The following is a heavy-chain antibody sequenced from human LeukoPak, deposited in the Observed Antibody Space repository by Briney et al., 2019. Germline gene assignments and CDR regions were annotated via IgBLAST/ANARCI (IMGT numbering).Heavy chain of an antibody. V-gene: IGHV4-39*01. D-gene: IGHD3-10*01. CDR1: GGSISSSSYY. CDR2: IYYSGST. CDR3: ARQAQGSGSYFDY. Sequence: SETLSLTCTVSGGSISSSSYYWGWIRQPPGKGLEWIGSIYYSGSTYYNPSLKSRVTISVDTSKNQFSLKLSSVTAADTAVYYCARQAQGSGSYFDYWGQETLVTVSS. J-gene: IGHJ4*02.